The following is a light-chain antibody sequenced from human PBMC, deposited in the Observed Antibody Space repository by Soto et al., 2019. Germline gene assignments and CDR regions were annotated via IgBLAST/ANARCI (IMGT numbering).Light chain of an antibody. CDR1: QSVSSN. J-gene: IGKJ1*01. Sequence: EIVVTQSPATLSVSPGERATLSCRASQSVSSNLAWYQKKPGQAPRLLIYGASTRATGIPARFSGSGSVTEITLTSSSRECEDFAVYYSQQYNNGTPWTFGQGTKVPIK. V-gene: IGKV3-15*01. CDR3: QQYNNGTPWT. CDR2: GAS.